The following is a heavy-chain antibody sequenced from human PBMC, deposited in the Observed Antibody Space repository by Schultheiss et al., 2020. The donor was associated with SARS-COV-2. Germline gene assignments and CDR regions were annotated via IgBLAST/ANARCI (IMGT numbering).Heavy chain of an antibody. CDR2: ISYDGARK. J-gene: IGHJ3*01. Sequence: GGSLRLSCTASGFTFGDYAMSWFRQAPGKGLEWVAVISYDGARKYYADSVVGRFTISRDNSENTLYLQMDSLTPEDTAVYYCARDLFPRSQPTVTTGALDVWGQGTVVTVSS. D-gene: IGHD4-17*01. V-gene: IGHV3-30-3*01. CDR3: ARDLFPRSQPTVTTGALDV. CDR1: GFTFGDYA.